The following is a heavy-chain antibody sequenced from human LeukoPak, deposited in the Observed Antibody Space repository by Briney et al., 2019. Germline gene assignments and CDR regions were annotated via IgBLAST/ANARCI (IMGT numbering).Heavy chain of an antibody. D-gene: IGHD6-19*01. Sequence: GRSLRLSCAASGFTFSSYGMHWVRQAPGKGLEWVAVISYDGSNKYYADSVKGRSTISRDNSKNTLYLQMNSLRAEDTAVYYCAKVAVAVAGDYWGQGTLVTVSS. J-gene: IGHJ4*02. CDR1: GFTFSSYG. CDR3: AKVAVAVAGDY. CDR2: ISYDGSNK. V-gene: IGHV3-30*18.